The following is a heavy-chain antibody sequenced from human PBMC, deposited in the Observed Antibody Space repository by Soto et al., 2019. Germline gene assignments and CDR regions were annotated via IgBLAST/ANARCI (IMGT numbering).Heavy chain of an antibody. CDR2: IDPSDSYT. Sequence: GESLKISCKGSGYSFTSYWISWVRQMPGKGLEWMGRIDPSDSYTNYSPSFQGHVTISADKSISTAYLQWSSLKASDTAMYYCVSIAENWFDPWGQGTRVTVSS. CDR1: GYSFTSYW. V-gene: IGHV5-10-1*01. D-gene: IGHD6-13*01. CDR3: VSIAENWFDP. J-gene: IGHJ5*02.